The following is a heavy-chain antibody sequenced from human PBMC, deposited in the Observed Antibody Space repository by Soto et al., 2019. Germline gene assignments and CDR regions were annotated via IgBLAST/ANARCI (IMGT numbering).Heavy chain of an antibody. J-gene: IGHJ4*02. Sequence: QVQLVESGGGVVQPGRSLRLSCAASGFTFSSYGMHWVRQAPGKGLEWVAVISYDGSNKYYADSVKGRFTLSRDNSKNTLYLQMNSLRAEDTAVYYCAKDRDDILTGSDYWGQGTLVTVSS. CDR1: GFTFSSYG. V-gene: IGHV3-30*18. CDR3: AKDRDDILTGSDY. D-gene: IGHD3-9*01. CDR2: ISYDGSNK.